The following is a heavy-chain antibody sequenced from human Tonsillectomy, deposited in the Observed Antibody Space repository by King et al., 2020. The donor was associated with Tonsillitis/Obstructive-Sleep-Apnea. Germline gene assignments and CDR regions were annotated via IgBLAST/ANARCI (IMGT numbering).Heavy chain of an antibody. D-gene: IGHD2-15*01. J-gene: IGHJ3*02. Sequence: QVQLVESGAEVKKPGASVKVSCKASGYSFTGYYIQWLRQAPGQGLEWMAIINPSGGSINYAKKFQGRVTMTRDTATSTVHMDLSSLRSEDTAVYYCARGRYCSGCSCYLDIWGQGTMVTVSS. V-gene: IGHV1-46*01. CDR3: ARGRYCSGCSCYLDI. CDR2: INPSGGSI. CDR1: GYSFTGYY.